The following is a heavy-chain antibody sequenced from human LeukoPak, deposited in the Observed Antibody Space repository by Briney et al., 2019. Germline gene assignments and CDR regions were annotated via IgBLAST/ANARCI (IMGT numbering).Heavy chain of an antibody. D-gene: IGHD4-23*01. CDR3: ARVNYGSNSFFDY. CDR2: IYYSGST. J-gene: IGHJ4*02. CDR1: GGSISSGDYY. V-gene: IGHV4-30-4*01. Sequence: PSETLSLTCTVSGGSISSGDYYWSWIRQPPGKGLEWIGYIYYSGSTYCNPSLKSRVTISVDTSKNQFSLKLSSVTAADTAVYYCARVNYGSNSFFDYWGQGTLVTVSS.